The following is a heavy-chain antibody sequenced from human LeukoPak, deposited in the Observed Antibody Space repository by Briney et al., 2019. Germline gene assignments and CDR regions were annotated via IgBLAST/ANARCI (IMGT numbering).Heavy chain of an antibody. CDR2: IYHGWST. D-gene: IGHD3-3*01. Sequence: SETLSLTCAVYGGSFSGYYWSWIRQPPGKGLEWIGHIYHGWSTDYNPSLNSRVTISVDTSKNQFSLRLTSVTAADTAVYYCVRGSTIFGNWGQGTLVTVSS. J-gene: IGHJ4*02. CDR1: GGSFSGYY. V-gene: IGHV4-34*01. CDR3: VRGSTIFGN.